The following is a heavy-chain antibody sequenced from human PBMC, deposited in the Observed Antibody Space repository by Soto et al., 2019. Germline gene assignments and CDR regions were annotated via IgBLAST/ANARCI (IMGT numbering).Heavy chain of an antibody. Sequence: GGSLRLSCAASGFTFSSYGMHWVRQAPGKGLEWVAVISYDGSNKYYAGSVKGRFTISRDNSKNTLYLQMNSLRAEDTAVYYCARDAAPACSSTNCYTSWGQGTLVTVSS. CDR1: GFTFSSYG. CDR2: ISYDGSNK. V-gene: IGHV3-30*03. J-gene: IGHJ4*02. D-gene: IGHD2-2*02. CDR3: ARDAAPACSSTNCYTS.